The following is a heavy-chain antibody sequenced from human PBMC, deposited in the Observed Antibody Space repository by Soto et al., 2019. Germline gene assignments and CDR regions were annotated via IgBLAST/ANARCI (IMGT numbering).Heavy chain of an antibody. CDR1: GFTVDDYA. V-gene: IGHV3-9*01. CDR2: ISCNSSSI. Sequence: EVQLVESGGGLVQPGRSLRLSCAASGFTVDDYAMHWVRQAPEKGLEWVSGISCNSSSIGYAGSVKGRFTISRDNAKNSLYLQMNSLRAEDTAFYYCAKDNSPMATTYYFEYWGQGTLVTVSS. J-gene: IGHJ4*02. D-gene: IGHD5-18*01. CDR3: AKDNSPMATTYYFEY.